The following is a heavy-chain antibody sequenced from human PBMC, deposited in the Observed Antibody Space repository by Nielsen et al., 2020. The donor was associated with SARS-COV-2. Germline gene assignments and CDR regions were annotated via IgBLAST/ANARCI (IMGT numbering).Heavy chain of an antibody. CDR1: GFTFSDYY. CDR3: AGGYSSGSFDY. D-gene: IGHD6-19*01. CDR2: ISSSSSYT. V-gene: IGHV3-11*03. Sequence: GGSLRLSCAASGFTFSDYYMSWIRQAPGKGLEWVSYISSSSSYTTYADSVKGRFTISRDNAKNSLYLQMNSLRAEDTAVYYCAGGYSSGSFDYWGQGTLVTVSS. J-gene: IGHJ4*02.